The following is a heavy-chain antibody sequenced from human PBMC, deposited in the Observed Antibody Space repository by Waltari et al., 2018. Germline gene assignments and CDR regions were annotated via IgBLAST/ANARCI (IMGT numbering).Heavy chain of an antibody. Sequence: QVQLVQSGAEVKKPGASVKVSCKASGYTFTSYAMHWVRQAPGQRLEWMGWINAGNGNTKYSQKFQGRVTITRDTSASTAYMELSSLRSEDTAVYYCARSVTMVRGALIYFDYWGQGTLVIVSS. J-gene: IGHJ4*02. CDR2: INAGNGNT. V-gene: IGHV1-3*01. D-gene: IGHD3-10*01. CDR1: GYTFTSYA. CDR3: ARSVTMVRGALIYFDY.